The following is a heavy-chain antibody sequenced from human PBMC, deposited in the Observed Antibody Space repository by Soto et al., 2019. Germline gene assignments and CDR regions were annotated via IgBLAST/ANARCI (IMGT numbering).Heavy chain of an antibody. Sequence: PSETLSLTCTVSGGSISSSSYYWGWIRQPPGKGLEWIGSIYYSGSTYYNPSLKSRVTISVDTSKNQFSLKLSSVTAADTAVYYCARLLLLGYDILTGLAWRVPYYFDYWGQGTLVTVSS. J-gene: IGHJ4*02. CDR3: ARLLLLGYDILTGLAWRVPYYFDY. V-gene: IGHV4-39*01. D-gene: IGHD3-9*01. CDR1: GGSISSSSYY. CDR2: IYYSGST.